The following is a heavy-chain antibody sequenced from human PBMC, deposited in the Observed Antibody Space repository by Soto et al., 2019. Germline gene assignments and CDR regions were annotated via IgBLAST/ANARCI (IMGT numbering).Heavy chain of an antibody. CDR3: ARGAVTTNYYYYGMDV. CDR2: ISYDGSSK. CDR1: GFTFGAYA. J-gene: IGHJ6*02. Sequence: PGGSLRLSCAGSGFTFGAYAMHWVRQAPVKGLEWVAVISYDGSSKNYADSVKGRFTISRDNSKNTLFLQVSSLRDEDTALYYCARGAVTTNYYYYGMDVWGRGTTVTVSS. D-gene: IGHD4-17*01. V-gene: IGHV3-30-3*01.